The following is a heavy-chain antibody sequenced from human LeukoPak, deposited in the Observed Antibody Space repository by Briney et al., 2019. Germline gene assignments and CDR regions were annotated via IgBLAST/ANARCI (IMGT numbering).Heavy chain of an antibody. V-gene: IGHV1-69*05. Sequence: SVKVSCKASGGSFNAYAISWVRQAPGQGLEWVGGIIPIFGTSNYAQKLQGRVTISTDESTSTAYMEVSSLRSEDTAIYYCARGLDASMETAYDYWGQGTLVTVSS. CDR3: ARGLDASMETAYDY. CDR1: GGSFNAYA. D-gene: IGHD5-18*01. J-gene: IGHJ4*02. CDR2: IIPIFGTS.